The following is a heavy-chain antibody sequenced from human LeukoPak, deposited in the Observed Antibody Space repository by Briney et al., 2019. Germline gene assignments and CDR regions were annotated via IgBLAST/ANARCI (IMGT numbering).Heavy chain of an antibody. V-gene: IGHV4-61*01. CDR3: ARDKGPYWYFDL. CDR1: GGSVSSGNYY. CDR2: IYNSGST. Sequence: SETLSLTCAVSGGSVSSGNYYWSWIRQPPGKGLEWIGNIYNSGSTDYNPSLKSRVTISVNLSKKLISLKLTSVTAADTALYYCARDKGPYWYFDLWGRGTLVTVSS. J-gene: IGHJ2*01.